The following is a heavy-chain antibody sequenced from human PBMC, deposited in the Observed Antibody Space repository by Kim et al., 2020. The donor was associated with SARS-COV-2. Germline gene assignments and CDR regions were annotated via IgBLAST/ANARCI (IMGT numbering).Heavy chain of an antibody. V-gene: IGHV3-30*04. Sequence: GGSLRLSCAASGFTFSSYAMHWVRQAPGKGLEWVAVISYDGSNKYYVDSVKGRFTISRDNSKNTLYLQMNSLRAEDTAVYYCARDRINGSGSRYYYYYGMDVWGQGTTVTVSS. D-gene: IGHD3-10*01. CDR3: ARDRINGSGSRYYYYYGMDV. CDR1: GFTFSSYA. J-gene: IGHJ6*02. CDR2: ISYDGSNK.